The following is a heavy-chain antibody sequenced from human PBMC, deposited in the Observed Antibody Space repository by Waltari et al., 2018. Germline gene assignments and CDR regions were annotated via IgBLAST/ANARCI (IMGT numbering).Heavy chain of an antibody. V-gene: IGHV1-3*04. D-gene: IGHD4-17*01. CDR2: INTATGHT. Sequence: QVQLVQSGAEVKKPGASVKVSCEASGYTFISYTLQWVRQAPGQRLEWMGWINTATGHTKYSEKFQDRVTITRDTSARRVYMELTSLTSEDTAIYYCVRAGYVDSGDLRGFFDYWGQGTLVTVSS. CDR1: GYTFISYT. J-gene: IGHJ4*02. CDR3: VRAGYVDSGDLRGFFDY.